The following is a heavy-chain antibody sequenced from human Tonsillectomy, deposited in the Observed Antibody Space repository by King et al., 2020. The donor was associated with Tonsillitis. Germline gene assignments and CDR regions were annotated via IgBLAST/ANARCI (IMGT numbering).Heavy chain of an antibody. V-gene: IGHV3-33*08. J-gene: IGHJ3*02. CDR2: KWYDGSNI. CDR1: GFTFSSYG. Sequence: VQLVESGGGVVQPGRFLRLSCSASGFTFSSYGMHWGRQAPGKGLELVAVKWYDGSNIYYAEYVKGRFTIARDNSKNTLYLQMDSLRAEDTAVYYCARDRRRAVAASGAFDIWGQGRMVTVSS. D-gene: IGHD6-19*01. CDR3: ARDRRRAVAASGAFDI.